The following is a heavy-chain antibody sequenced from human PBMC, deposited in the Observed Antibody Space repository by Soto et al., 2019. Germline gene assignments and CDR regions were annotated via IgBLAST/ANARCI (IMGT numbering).Heavy chain of an antibody. CDR1: GCSISSSSYF. CDR2: IYYSGST. D-gene: IGHD2-21*02. J-gene: IGHJ5*02. V-gene: IGHV4-39*01. CDR3: ARHPSDFWFDP. Sequence: QLQLQESGPGLVKPSETLSLTCSVSGCSISSSSYFWGWIRQPPGKGLEWIGSIYYSGSTYYNPSLRRRVHVSVDTSKNQFSLKLSSVTAADTAVYYCARHPSDFWFDPWGQGTLVTVSS.